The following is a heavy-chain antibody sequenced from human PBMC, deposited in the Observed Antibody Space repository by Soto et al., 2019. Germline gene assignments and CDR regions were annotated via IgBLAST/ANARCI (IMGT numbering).Heavy chain of an antibody. CDR2: ISGYNGNT. V-gene: IGHV1-18*01. Sequence: QVQLVQSGAEVKKPGASVKVSCKASGFTFSKFGISWVRQAPGQGLEWMGWISGYNGNTDYAQKFQGRVTMTTDTFTSTAYLELRSLRSDDTAVFFCARAYCSAGSCYPDCWGQGTLVTVSS. CDR3: ARAYCSAGSCYPDC. CDR1: GFTFSKFG. J-gene: IGHJ4*02. D-gene: IGHD2-15*01.